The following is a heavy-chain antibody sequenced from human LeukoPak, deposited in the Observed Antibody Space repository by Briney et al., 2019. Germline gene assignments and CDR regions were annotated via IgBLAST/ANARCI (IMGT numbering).Heavy chain of an antibody. D-gene: IGHD3-10*01. Sequence: SETLSLTCTVSAGFVSNSNYYWGWIRQPPGKGLEWIGSIYYSGSTYYNPSLESRVTISVDTSKNQFSLKLSSVTATDTAVYYCARNKYYYGLGNYGVPNWFDPWGQGTLVTVSS. V-gene: IGHV4-39*01. J-gene: IGHJ5*02. CDR1: AGFVSNSNYY. CDR3: ARNKYYYGLGNYGVPNWFDP. CDR2: IYYSGST.